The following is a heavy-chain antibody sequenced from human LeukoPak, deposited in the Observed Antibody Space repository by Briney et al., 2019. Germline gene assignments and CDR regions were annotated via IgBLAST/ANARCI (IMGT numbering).Heavy chain of an antibody. CDR2: INHNGNVN. Sequence: GGSLRPSCAASGFTFSSYWMNWARQAPGKGLEWVASINHNGNVNYYVDPVKGRFTISRDNAKNSLYLQMSNLRAEDTAVYFCARGGGLDVWGQGATVTVSS. J-gene: IGHJ6*02. D-gene: IGHD3-16*01. CDR1: GFTFSSYW. V-gene: IGHV3-7*03. CDR3: ARGGGLDV.